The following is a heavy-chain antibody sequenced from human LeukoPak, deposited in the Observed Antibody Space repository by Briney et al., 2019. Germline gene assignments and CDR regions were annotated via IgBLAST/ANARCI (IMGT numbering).Heavy chain of an antibody. CDR1: GYTFTSYA. V-gene: IGHV1-18*01. CDR3: ARAHPRATLADY. Sequence: ASVKVSCKASGYTFTSYAMNWVRQAPGQGLEWMGWISAYNGNTNYAQKLQGRVTMTTDTSTSTAYMELRSLRSDDTAVYYCARAHPRATLADYWGQGTLVTVSS. CDR2: ISAYNGNT. J-gene: IGHJ4*02. D-gene: IGHD4-23*01.